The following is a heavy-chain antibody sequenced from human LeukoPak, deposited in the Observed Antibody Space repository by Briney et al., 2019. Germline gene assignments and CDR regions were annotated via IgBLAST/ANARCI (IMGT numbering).Heavy chain of an antibody. D-gene: IGHD1-1*01. CDR3: TRDRGAYNLYDY. CDR1: GFTFGYYA. CDR2: IRSKGYGETA. V-gene: IGHV3-49*04. Sequence: GGSLRLSCTASGFTFGYYALSWGRQAPGEGPGWVGFIRSKGYGETADYAASVKGRFTISRDDSKAIAYLQMNSLKTEDTAVYHCTRDRGAYNLYDYWGQGTLVTVSS. J-gene: IGHJ4*02.